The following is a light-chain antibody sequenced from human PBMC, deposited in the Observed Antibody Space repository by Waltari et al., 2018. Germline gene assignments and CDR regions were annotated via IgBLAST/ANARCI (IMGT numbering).Light chain of an antibody. CDR2: GAS. CDR1: QSVSTS. V-gene: IGKV3-20*01. J-gene: IGKJ2*01. CDR3: QQYVSSPET. Sequence: TQSPGTLSLSPGEGATLSCRASQSVSTSLAWYQQKPGQAPRLLIYGASSRATGIPDRFGGSGPGTDFTLSISRLEPEDFAVYYCQQYVSSPETFGQGTKLEIK.